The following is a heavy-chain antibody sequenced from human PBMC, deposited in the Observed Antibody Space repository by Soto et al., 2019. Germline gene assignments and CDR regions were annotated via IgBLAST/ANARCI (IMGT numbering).Heavy chain of an antibody. Sequence: QVQLVQSGAEVKKPGSSMKVSCKASGGTFSSYAISWVRQAPGQGLEWMGGIIPIFGAANYAQKFQGRVTITADESTSTAYIELSSLRSEDTAVYYCAREGLHSGRSAQAFDIWGQGTMVTVSS. CDR3: AREGLHSGRSAQAFDI. J-gene: IGHJ3*02. V-gene: IGHV1-69*01. CDR2: IIPIFGAA. D-gene: IGHD1-26*01. CDR1: GGTFSSYA.